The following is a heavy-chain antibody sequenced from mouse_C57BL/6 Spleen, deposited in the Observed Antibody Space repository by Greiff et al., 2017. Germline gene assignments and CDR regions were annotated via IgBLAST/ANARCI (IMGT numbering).Heavy chain of an antibody. CDR1: GYSITSGYY. Sequence: ESGPGLVKPSQSLSLTCSVTGYSITSGYYWNWIRQFPGNKLEWMGYISYDGSNNYNPSLKNRISITRDTSKNQFFLKLNSVTTEDTATYYCARGAIRDYFDYWGQGTTLTVSS. CDR2: ISYDGSN. V-gene: IGHV3-6*01. J-gene: IGHJ2*01. CDR3: ARGAIRDYFDY. D-gene: IGHD1-2*01.